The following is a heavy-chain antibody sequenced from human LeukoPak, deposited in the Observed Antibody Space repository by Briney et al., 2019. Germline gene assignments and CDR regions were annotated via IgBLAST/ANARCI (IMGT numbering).Heavy chain of an antibody. V-gene: IGHV4-39*07. Sequence: SETLSLTCTVSGGSISSSSYYWGWIRQPPGKGLEWIGSIYYGGSTYYNPSLKSRVTISVDTSKNQFSLKLSSVTAADTAVYYCASNVVVPAATDAFNIWGQGTMVTVSS. D-gene: IGHD2-2*01. J-gene: IGHJ3*02. CDR2: IYYGGST. CDR1: GGSISSSSYY. CDR3: ASNVVVPAATDAFNI.